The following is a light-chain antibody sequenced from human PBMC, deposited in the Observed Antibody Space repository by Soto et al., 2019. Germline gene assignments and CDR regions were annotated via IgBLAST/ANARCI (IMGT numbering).Light chain of an antibody. Sequence: QPVLTQPPSVSGAPGQRVTISCTGSSSNIGAGYDVHWYQQLPGTAPKLLIYGNSNRPSGVPDRFSGSKSGTSASLAITGLQAEDEADCYCQSYDSSLSGSRVFGGGTKLTV. V-gene: IGLV1-40*01. J-gene: IGLJ2*01. CDR2: GNS. CDR3: QSYDSSLSGSRV. CDR1: SSNIGAGYD.